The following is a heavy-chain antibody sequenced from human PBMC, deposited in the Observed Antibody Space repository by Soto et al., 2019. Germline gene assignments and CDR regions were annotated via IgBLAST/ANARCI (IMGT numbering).Heavy chain of an antibody. CDR2: ISYDGSNK. CDR3: AKDLVSYGDHEAPLEPMDV. D-gene: IGHD4-17*01. V-gene: IGHV3-30*18. Sequence: ESGGGVVQPGRSLRLSCAVSGFTFSSYGMHWVRQAPDKGLEWVAVISYDGSNKYYADSVKGRFTISRDNSKNTLYLQMNSLRTEDTGVYYCAKDLVSYGDHEAPLEPMDVWGQGTTVTVSS. J-gene: IGHJ6*02. CDR1: GFTFSSYG.